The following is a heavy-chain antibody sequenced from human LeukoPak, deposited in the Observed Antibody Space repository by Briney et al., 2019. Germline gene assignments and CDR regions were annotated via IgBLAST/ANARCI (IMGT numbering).Heavy chain of an antibody. D-gene: IGHD4-23*01. CDR1: GFSFSNYG. CDR3: AKSTRGTTVVTGFDY. CDR2: VSDDGSKK. Sequence: AGGSLRLSCAASGFSFSNYGMHWVRQAPGKGLEWVAVVSDDGSKKFYADSVRGRFTAFRDNSKNTLFLQMNSLRTEDTAVYYCAKSTRGTTVVTGFDYWGQGTLVTVSS. J-gene: IGHJ4*02. V-gene: IGHV3-30*18.